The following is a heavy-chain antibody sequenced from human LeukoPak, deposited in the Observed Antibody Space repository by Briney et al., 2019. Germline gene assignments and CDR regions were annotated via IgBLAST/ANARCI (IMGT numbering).Heavy chain of an antibody. CDR3: ARAGAVKDYYYGMDV. V-gene: IGHV4-59*01. Sequence: SETLSLTCTVSGGSISSYYWSWIRQPPGKGLEWIGYIYYSGSTNYNPSLKSRVTISVDTSKNQFSLKLISVTAADTAVYYCARAGAVKDYYYGMDVWGQGTTVTVSS. D-gene: IGHD3-16*01. CDR1: GGSISSYY. J-gene: IGHJ6*02. CDR2: IYYSGST.